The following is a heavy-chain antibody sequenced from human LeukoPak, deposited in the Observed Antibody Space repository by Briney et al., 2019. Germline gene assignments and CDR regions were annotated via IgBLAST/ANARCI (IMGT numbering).Heavy chain of an antibody. V-gene: IGHV1-18*01. CDR2: ISAYNGNT. CDR3: ARAKLFSASGGAFDI. Sequence: ASVKVSCKASGCTFTSYGISWVRQAPGQGLEWMGWISAYNGNTNYAQKLQGRVTMTTDTSTSTAYMELRSLRSDDTAVYYCARAKLFSASGGAFDIWGQGTMVTVSS. J-gene: IGHJ3*02. D-gene: IGHD3-10*01. CDR1: GCTFTSYG.